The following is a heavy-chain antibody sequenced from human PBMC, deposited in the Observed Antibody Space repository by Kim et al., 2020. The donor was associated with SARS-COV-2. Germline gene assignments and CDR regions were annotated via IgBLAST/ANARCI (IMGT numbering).Heavy chain of an antibody. Sequence: GGSLRLSCAASGFTFDDYAMHWVRQAPGKGLEWVSGISWNSGSIGYADSVKGRFTISRDNAKNSLYLQMNSLRAEDTALYYCAKDKGSRGLFDYWGQGTLVTVSS. CDR2: ISWNSGSI. J-gene: IGHJ4*02. CDR1: GFTFDDYA. CDR3: AKDKGSRGLFDY. D-gene: IGHD6-19*01. V-gene: IGHV3-9*01.